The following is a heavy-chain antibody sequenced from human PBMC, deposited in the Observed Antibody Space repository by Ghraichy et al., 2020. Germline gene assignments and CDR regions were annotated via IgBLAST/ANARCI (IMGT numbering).Heavy chain of an antibody. CDR2: IYYSGST. Sequence: LSLTCTVSGGSISSYYWSWIRQPPGKGLEWIGYIYYSGSTNYIPSLKSRITMSVDTSKNQFSLRLSSVTAADTAIYFCAGLNDDCGTDCYPTNAFDIWGQGTMVTVSS. D-gene: IGHD2-21*02. J-gene: IGHJ3*02. CDR1: GGSISSYY. V-gene: IGHV4-59*01. CDR3: AGLNDDCGTDCYPTNAFDI.